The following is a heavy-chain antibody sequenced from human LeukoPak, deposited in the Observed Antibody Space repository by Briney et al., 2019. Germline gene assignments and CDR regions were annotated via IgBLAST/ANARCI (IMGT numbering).Heavy chain of an antibody. CDR2: ISGSGGST. D-gene: IGHD6-13*01. Sequence: GGSLRLSCAASGFTFSSYAMSWVRQAPGKGLEWVSAISGSGGSTYYADSVKGRFTTSRDNSKNTLYLQMNSLRAEDTAVYYCANSIAAAGTPSFDYWGQGTLVTVSS. CDR1: GFTFSSYA. CDR3: ANSIAAAGTPSFDY. J-gene: IGHJ4*02. V-gene: IGHV3-23*01.